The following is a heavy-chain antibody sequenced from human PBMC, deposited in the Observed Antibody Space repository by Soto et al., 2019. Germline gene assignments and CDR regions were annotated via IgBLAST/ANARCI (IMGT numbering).Heavy chain of an antibody. J-gene: IGHJ4*02. Sequence: QVQLVESGGGVVQPGRSLRLSCAASGFTFSSYAMHWVRQAPGKGLEWVAVISYDGSNKYYADSVKGRFTISRDNSKNTLYLQMNSLRAEDTAVYYCARSRTVLSYQKGFDYWGQGTLVTVSS. CDR1: GFTFSSYA. V-gene: IGHV3-30-3*01. D-gene: IGHD1-26*01. CDR3: ARSRTVLSYQKGFDY. CDR2: ISYDGSNK.